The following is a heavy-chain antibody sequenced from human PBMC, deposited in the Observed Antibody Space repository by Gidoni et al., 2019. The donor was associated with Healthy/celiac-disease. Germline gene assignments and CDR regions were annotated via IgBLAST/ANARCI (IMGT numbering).Heavy chain of an antibody. CDR2: IIPIFGTA. CDR3: ARDPVYDFSYYYMDV. CDR1: GGTFITYA. J-gene: IGHJ6*03. V-gene: IGHV1-69*06. D-gene: IGHD3-3*01. Sequence: QVQLVQSGAEVKKPGSSVKVSCKASGGTFITYAISWVRQAPGQGLEWMGGIIPIFGTANSAQKFQGRVTITADKSTSTAYMELSSLRSEDTAVYYCARDPVYDFSYYYMDVWGKGTTVTVSS.